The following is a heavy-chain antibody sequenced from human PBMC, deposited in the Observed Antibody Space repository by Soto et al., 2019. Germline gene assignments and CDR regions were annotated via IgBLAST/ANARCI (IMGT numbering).Heavy chain of an antibody. CDR1: GFTFSSYA. CDR3: ARDLNSSSWYNFRFYYYYYGMDV. CDR2: ISYDGSNK. Sequence: GGSLRVSCAASGFTFSSYAMHWVRQAPGKGLEWVAVISYDGSNKYYADSVKGRFTISRDNSKNTLYLQMNSLRAEDTAVYYCARDLNSSSWYNFRFYYYYYGMDVWGQGTTVTVSS. D-gene: IGHD6-13*01. V-gene: IGHV3-30-3*01. J-gene: IGHJ6*02.